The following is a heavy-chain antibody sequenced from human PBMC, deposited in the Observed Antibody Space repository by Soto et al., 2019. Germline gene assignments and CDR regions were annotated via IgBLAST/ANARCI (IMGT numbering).Heavy chain of an antibody. CDR3: AAGEASSRNLAPYYLDF. CDR1: GGSINSYW. V-gene: IGHV4-59*01. CDR2: IHYSGTT. Sequence: SETLSLTCSVSGGSINSYWWSWIRQPAGKGLEWIGYIHYSGTTSFFPSYNPSLRSRVTISEDTSKNQFSLKLLSVTTADTAVYFCAAGEASSRNLAPYYLDFWGQGTLVTVSS. J-gene: IGHJ4*02. D-gene: IGHD6-13*01.